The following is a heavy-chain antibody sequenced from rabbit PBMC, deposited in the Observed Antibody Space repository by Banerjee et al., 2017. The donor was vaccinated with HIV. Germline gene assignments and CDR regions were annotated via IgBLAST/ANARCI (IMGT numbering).Heavy chain of an antibody. Sequence: QSLEESGGDLVKPGASLTLTCTASGFSFSSSYWICWVRQAPGKGLEWIGCIYTGDGVTYYASWVNGRFTISRSTSLNMVDLKMTSLTAADTATYFCARDGGADYSYAPNFFKLWGPGTLVTVS. CDR3: ARDGGADYSYAPNFFKL. D-gene: IGHD6-1*01. V-gene: IGHV1S43*01. CDR2: IYTGDGVT. J-gene: IGHJ4*01. CDR1: GFSFSSSYW.